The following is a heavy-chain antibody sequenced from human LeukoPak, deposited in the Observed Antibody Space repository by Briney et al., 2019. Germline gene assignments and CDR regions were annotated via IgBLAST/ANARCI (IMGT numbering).Heavy chain of an antibody. Sequence: GGSLRLSCAASGFTFSSYAMSWVRQAPGKGLEGVSAISGSGGSTYYADSVRGRFTISRDNSKNTLYLQMNSLRAEDTAVYYCAKDLAPGGDSIDYWGQGTLVTVSS. CDR3: AKDLAPGGDSIDY. D-gene: IGHD2-21*02. J-gene: IGHJ4*02. CDR1: GFTFSSYA. V-gene: IGHV3-23*01. CDR2: ISGSGGST.